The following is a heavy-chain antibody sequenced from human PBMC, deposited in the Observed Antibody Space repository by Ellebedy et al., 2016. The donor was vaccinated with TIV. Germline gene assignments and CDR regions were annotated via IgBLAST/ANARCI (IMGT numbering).Heavy chain of an antibody. CDR2: IYYSGST. CDR1: GGSITSYS. D-gene: IGHD6-19*01. Sequence: MPSETLSLTCTVSGGSITSYSWSWIRQPQGKGLEWIGYIYYSGSTNYNPSLKSRVTISVDTSKNQFSLNLSSVTAADTAVYYCAALQWLAPAWYFDLWGRGTLVTVSS. V-gene: IGHV4-59*08. J-gene: IGHJ2*01. CDR3: AALQWLAPAWYFDL.